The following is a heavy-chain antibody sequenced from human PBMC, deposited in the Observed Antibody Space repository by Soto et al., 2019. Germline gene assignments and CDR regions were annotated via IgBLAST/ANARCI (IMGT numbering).Heavy chain of an antibody. CDR2: IYDSGSP. V-gene: IGHV4-59*01. J-gene: IGHJ4*02. CDR1: GGSISIYY. Sequence: SESLALTCTISGGSISIYYWSWIRQPPGQALEWIGYIYDSGSPYYNPSLRSRVIISADTSKNQISLKLTSATAADTAVYYCARGVGSSPPRYWGRGTLVTVSS. D-gene: IGHD1-26*01. CDR3: ARGVGSSPPRY.